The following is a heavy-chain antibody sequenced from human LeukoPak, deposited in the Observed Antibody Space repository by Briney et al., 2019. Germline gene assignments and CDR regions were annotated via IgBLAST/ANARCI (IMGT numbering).Heavy chain of an antibody. Sequence: SETLSLTCTVSGDSIIRSGYYWSWIRQHPGKGLEWIGYIYYSGSTYYNPSLKSRVTISVDTSKNQFSLKLSSVTAADTAVYYCARDSGSYYFDYWGQGTLVTVSS. CDR2: IYYSGST. D-gene: IGHD1-26*01. V-gene: IGHV4-31*03. CDR1: GDSIIRSGYY. CDR3: ARDSGSYYFDY. J-gene: IGHJ4*02.